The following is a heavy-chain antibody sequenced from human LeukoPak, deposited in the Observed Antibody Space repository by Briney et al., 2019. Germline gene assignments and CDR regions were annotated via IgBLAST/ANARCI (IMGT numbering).Heavy chain of an antibody. J-gene: IGHJ4*02. D-gene: IGHD4-17*01. CDR3: ARDSPYGDYPFDY. Sequence: QPGRSLRLSCAASGFTFSSYGMHWVRQAPGKGLEWVAVISYDGNNKYYADSVKGRFTISRDNAKNSLYLQMNSLRDEDTAVYYCARDSPYGDYPFDYWGQGTLVTVSS. CDR2: ISYDGNNK. CDR1: GFTFSSYG. V-gene: IGHV3-30*03.